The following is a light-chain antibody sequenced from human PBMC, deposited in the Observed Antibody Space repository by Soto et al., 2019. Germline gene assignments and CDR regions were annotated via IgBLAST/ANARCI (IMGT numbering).Light chain of an antibody. J-gene: IGKJ1*01. V-gene: IGKV1-5*01. CDR2: DAS. CDR3: QHYGGVWT. Sequence: LQLTQSPSTLPASVGDRVTITCRASQSISNRLAWYQQKPGKAPKVLIYDASSLEGGVPSRFSGTGSATEFILTISSLQPDDFATYHCQHYGGVWTFGQGTKV. CDR1: QSISNR.